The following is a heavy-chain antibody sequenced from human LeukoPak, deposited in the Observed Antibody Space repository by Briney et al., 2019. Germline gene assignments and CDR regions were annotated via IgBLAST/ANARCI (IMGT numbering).Heavy chain of an antibody. J-gene: IGHJ4*02. CDR2: ISSNVSTT. CDR3: AKDRNAWPTNFDS. Sequence: VGSLRLSCAASVFTSTTYAVNRVRQAAGQGLECVSTISSNVSTTYYADSVKGRFIISRDNSKNTQYLRMNSLVAEETAIYYCAKDRNAWPTNFDSWGQGTLVTVSA. V-gene: IGHV3-23*01. D-gene: IGHD5-24*01. CDR1: VFTSTTYA.